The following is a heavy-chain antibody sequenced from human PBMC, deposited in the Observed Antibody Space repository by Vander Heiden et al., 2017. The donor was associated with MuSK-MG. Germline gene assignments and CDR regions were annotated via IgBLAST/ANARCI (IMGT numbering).Heavy chain of an antibody. D-gene: IGHD3-10*01. CDR1: GLTFSIDA. J-gene: IGHJ5*02. Sequence: EVQLLESGGGLVQPGGSLRLSCAASGLTFSIDAMSWVRQAPGKGLEWVSAISGSGGSTYYADSVKGRFTISRDNSKNTLYLQMNSLRAEDTAVYYCARAYYYGSGSPNWFDPWGQGTLVTVSS. CDR2: ISGSGGST. CDR3: ARAYYYGSGSPNWFDP. V-gene: IGHV3-23*01.